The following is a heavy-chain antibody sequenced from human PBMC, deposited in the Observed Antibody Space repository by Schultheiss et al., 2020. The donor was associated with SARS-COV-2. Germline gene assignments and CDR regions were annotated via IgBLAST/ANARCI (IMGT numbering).Heavy chain of an antibody. CDR3: TRDPGGDYGLED. D-gene: IGHD4-17*01. CDR2: IYSGDST. V-gene: IGHV3-53*01. Sequence: GESLKISCAASGFTVNFNYMSWVRQPPGKGLEWVSVIYSGDSTYYADSVKGRFTISRDNSKNTVYLQMNSLRADDTAVYYCTRDPGGDYGLEDWGQGTLVTVSS. J-gene: IGHJ4*02. CDR1: GFTVNFNY.